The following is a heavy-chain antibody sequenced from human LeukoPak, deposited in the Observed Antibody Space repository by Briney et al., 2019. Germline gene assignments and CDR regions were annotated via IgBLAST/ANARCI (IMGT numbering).Heavy chain of an antibody. V-gene: IGHV4-30-4*01. Sequence: SETLSLTCTVSGGSISSGDYYWSWIRQPPGKGLEWIGYIYYSGSTYYNPSLKSRVTISVDTSKNHFSLKLTSVTAADTAVYYCARLDYYDSSGYPAGYFDYWGQGTLVTVSS. D-gene: IGHD3-22*01. CDR3: ARLDYYDSSGYPAGYFDY. CDR2: IYYSGST. J-gene: IGHJ4*02. CDR1: GGSISSGDYY.